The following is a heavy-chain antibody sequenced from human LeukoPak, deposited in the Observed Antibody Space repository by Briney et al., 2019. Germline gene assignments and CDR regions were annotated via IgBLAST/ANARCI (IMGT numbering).Heavy chain of an antibody. CDR2: INPNRGDT. Sequence: GASVKVSCKASGYTFTGYYIHWVRQAPGQGLEWMAWINPNRGDTNYVQKFQDRVTMTRDTSISTAYMELSRLRSDDTAVYYCARDKSGNSGWYSYFDYWGQGTLVTVSS. CDR3: ARDKSGNSGWYSYFDY. D-gene: IGHD6-19*01. J-gene: IGHJ4*02. V-gene: IGHV1-2*02. CDR1: GYTFTGYY.